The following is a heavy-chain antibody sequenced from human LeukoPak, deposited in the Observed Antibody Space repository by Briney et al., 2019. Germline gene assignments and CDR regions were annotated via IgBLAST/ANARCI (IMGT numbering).Heavy chain of an antibody. CDR2: INPNSGGT. CDR3: ARGTTIFGVVIIRFDP. V-gene: IGHV1-2*06. Sequence: ASVKVSCKASGYTFTGYYMHWVRQAPGQGLDWMGRINPNSGGTNYAQKFQGRVTMTRDTSISTAYMELSRLRSDDTAVYYCARGTTIFGVVIIRFDPWGQGTLVTVSS. CDR1: GYTFTGYY. D-gene: IGHD3-3*01. J-gene: IGHJ5*02.